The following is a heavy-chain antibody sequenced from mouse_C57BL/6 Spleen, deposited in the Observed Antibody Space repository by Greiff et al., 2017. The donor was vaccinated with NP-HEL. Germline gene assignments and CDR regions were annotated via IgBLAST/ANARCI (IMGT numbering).Heavy chain of an antibody. Sequence: VQLKESGPGLVQPSQSLSLTCSVTGYSITSGYYWNWIRQFPGNKLEWMGYISYDGSNNYNPSLKNRISITRDTSKNQFFLKLNSVTTEDTATYYCARGGLLRPWYFDVWGTGTTVTVSS. J-gene: IGHJ1*03. CDR1: GYSITSGYY. CDR3: ARGGLLRPWYFDV. CDR2: ISYDGSN. D-gene: IGHD1-2*01. V-gene: IGHV3-6*01.